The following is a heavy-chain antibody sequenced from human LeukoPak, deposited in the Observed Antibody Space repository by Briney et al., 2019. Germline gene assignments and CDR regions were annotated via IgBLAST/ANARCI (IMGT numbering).Heavy chain of an antibody. CDR3: VIPRKSGSPMGGSDTFDF. CDR2: IYPGDSDT. CDR1: GYAFTNYW. Sequence: PGESLKISCQGSGYAFTNYWIAWVRQMPGKGLEWMGIIYPGDSDTRYSPSFQGQVTFSADESISTAYLQWSSLKASDTAIYYCVIPRKSGSPMGGSDTFDFWGQGTMVTVSS. D-gene: IGHD1-26*01. V-gene: IGHV5-51*01. J-gene: IGHJ3*01.